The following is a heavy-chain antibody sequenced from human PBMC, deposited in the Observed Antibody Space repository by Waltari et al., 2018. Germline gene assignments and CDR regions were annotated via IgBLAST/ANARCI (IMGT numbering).Heavy chain of an antibody. J-gene: IGHJ6*02. CDR3: SQRGYYYYGMDV. CDR1: GYSISSGYY. CDR2: IYHSGRT. V-gene: IGHV4-38-2*01. D-gene: IGHD6-25*01. Sequence: QVQLQESGPGLVKPSETLSLTCAVSGYSISSGYYWGWIRQPPGKGLEWIGSIYHSGRTYYNPSLKSRVTISVDTSKNQFSLKLSSVTAADTAGYYCSQRGYYYYGMDVWGQGTTVTVSS.